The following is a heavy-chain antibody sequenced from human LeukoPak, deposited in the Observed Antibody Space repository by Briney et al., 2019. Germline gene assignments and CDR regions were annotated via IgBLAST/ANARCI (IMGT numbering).Heavy chain of an antibody. D-gene: IGHD4-17*01. J-gene: IGHJ6*03. V-gene: IGHV1-18*01. CDR3: ARGPYGDYGYYYYYMDV. CDR2: ISAYNGNT. CDR1: GYTFTSYG. Sequence: ASVKVSCKASGYTFTSYGISWVRQAPGQGLEWMGWISAYNGNTNYAQKLQGRVTMTTDTSTSTAYMELRSLRSDDTAVYYCARGPYGDYGYYYYYMDVWGKGTTVTVSS.